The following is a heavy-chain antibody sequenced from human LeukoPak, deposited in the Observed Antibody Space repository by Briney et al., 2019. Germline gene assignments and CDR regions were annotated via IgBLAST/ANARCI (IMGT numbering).Heavy chain of an antibody. CDR1: GGSFSGYY. Sequence: SETLSLTCAVYGGSFSGYYWSWIRQPPGKGLEWIGEINHSGSTNYNPSLKSRVTISVDTSKNQFSLKVNSVTAADTAVYYCARGLAAAADRALDYWGQGTLVTVSS. J-gene: IGHJ4*02. V-gene: IGHV4-34*01. CDR2: INHSGST. D-gene: IGHD6-13*01. CDR3: ARGLAAAADRALDY.